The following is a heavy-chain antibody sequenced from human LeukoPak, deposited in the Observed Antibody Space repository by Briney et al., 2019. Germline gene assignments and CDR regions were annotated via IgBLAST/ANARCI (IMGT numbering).Heavy chain of an antibody. CDR1: GASISNNY. D-gene: IGHD1-14*01. CDR2: ITYSGST. V-gene: IGHV4-59*01. J-gene: IGHJ4*02. Sequence: SETLSLTCTVSGASISNNYWSWIRQPPGKGLEWIGYITYSGSTNYNPSLKSRVTISVDTSKNQLSLKLTSVTAADTAVYYCARDQPQGGFDYWGQGTLVTVSS. CDR3: ARDQPQGGFDY.